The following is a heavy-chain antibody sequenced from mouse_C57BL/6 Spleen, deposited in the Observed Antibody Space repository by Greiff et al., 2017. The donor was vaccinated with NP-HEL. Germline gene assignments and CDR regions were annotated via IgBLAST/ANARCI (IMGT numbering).Heavy chain of an antibody. CDR2: ISDGGSYT. CDR1: GFTFSSYA. Sequence: DVKLVESGGGLVKPGGSLKLSCAASGFTFSSYAMSWVRQTPEKRLEWVATISDGGSYTYYPDNVKGRFTISRDNAKNNLYLQMSHLKSEDTAMYYCARDGNEDYFDYWGQGTTLTVSS. D-gene: IGHD4-1*01. CDR3: ARDGNEDYFDY. J-gene: IGHJ2*01. V-gene: IGHV5-4*01.